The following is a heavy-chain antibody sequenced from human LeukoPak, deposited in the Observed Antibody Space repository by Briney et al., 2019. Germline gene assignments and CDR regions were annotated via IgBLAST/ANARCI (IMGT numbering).Heavy chain of an antibody. V-gene: IGHV3-21*01. Sequence: GGSLRLSCAASRFTFSTYSMNWVRQAPGKGLEWVSSISSSSSYIYYADSVKGRFTISRDNAKNSLYLQMNSLRAEDTAVYYRARGQSPPWIITFGGSYYFDYWGRGTLVTVSS. CDR3: ARGQSPPWIITFGGSYYFDY. D-gene: IGHD3-16*01. CDR1: RFTFSTYS. CDR2: ISSSSSYI. J-gene: IGHJ4*02.